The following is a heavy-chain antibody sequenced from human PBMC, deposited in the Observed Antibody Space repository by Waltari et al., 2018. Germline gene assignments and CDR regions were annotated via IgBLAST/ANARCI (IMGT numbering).Heavy chain of an antibody. CDR3: ARGLYDTSGCLDY. D-gene: IGHD3-22*01. Sequence: EVHLVQSGGGLVQPGGSLRLSCAASGFTLGTYWRNWVRQAPGKGLEWVANINRDGSEIHYVDSMRGRFTISRDNTENSLSLQMNSLRAEDTALYYCARGLYDTSGCLDYWGQGTLVAVSS. CDR1: GFTLGTYW. J-gene: IGHJ4*02. CDR2: INRDGSEI. V-gene: IGHV3-7*03.